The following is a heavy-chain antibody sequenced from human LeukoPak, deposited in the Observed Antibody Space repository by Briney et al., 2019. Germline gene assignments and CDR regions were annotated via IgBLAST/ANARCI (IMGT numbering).Heavy chain of an antibody. CDR3: ARVQGGGFRTADY. CDR2: ILENGSYQ. Sequence: TGGSLRLSCAASGFTFSNYIMHWVRQAPGKGLDWVAVILENGSYQYYADSVKGRFTISRDNSKNTLFLQMNSLRDEDTAIYYCARVQGGGFRTADYWGQGTLVAVSS. V-gene: IGHV3-30*04. CDR1: GFTFSNYI. D-gene: IGHD1-14*01. J-gene: IGHJ4*02.